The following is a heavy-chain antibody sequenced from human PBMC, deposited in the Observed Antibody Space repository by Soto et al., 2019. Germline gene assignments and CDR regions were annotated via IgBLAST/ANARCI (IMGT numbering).Heavy chain of an antibody. J-gene: IGHJ5*02. CDR2: IYSGGST. D-gene: IGHD4-17*01. V-gene: IGHV3-53*01. CDR3: ARKDYGNWFDP. Sequence: GGSLRLSCAASGFTVSSNYMSWVRQAPGKGLEWASVIYSGGSTYYADSVKGQFTISRDNSKNTLYLQMNSLRVEDTAVYYCARKDYGNWFDPWGQGTLVTVSS. CDR1: GFTVSSNY.